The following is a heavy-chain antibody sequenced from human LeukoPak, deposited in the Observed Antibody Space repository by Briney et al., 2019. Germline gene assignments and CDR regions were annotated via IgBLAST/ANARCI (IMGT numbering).Heavy chain of an antibody. CDR2: IYNTGSS. J-gene: IGHJ4*02. Sequence: PSETLSLTCTVSGGSIINYYWTWIRQPPGKGLEWIGYIYNTGSSNYNPSLKSRVAITVNTSKYQFSLKVNSVTAADTAVYYCARGGTAKGHFDYWGRGTLVTVSS. CDR1: GGSIINYY. CDR3: ARGGTAKGHFDY. V-gene: IGHV4-59*08. D-gene: IGHD6-13*01.